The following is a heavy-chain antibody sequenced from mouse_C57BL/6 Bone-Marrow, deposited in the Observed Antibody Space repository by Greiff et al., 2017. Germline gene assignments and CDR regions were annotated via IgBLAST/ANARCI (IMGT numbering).Heavy chain of an antibody. D-gene: IGHD3-3*01. CDR2: IDPSDSYT. V-gene: IGHV1-59*01. Sequence: QVQLQQSGAELVRPGTSVKLSCKASGYTFTSYWMHWVKQRPGQGLEWIGVIDPSDSYTNYNQKFKGKATLTVDTSSSTAYMQLSSLTSEDSAIYYCARLGDGYWGQGTTLTVSS. CDR3: ARLGDGY. J-gene: IGHJ2*01. CDR1: GYTFTSYW.